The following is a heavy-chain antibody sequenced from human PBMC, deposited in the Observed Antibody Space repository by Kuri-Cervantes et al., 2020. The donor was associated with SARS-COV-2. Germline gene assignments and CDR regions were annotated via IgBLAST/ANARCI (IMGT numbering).Heavy chain of an antibody. J-gene: IGHJ2*01. D-gene: IGHD1-7*01. V-gene: IGHV3-30-3*01. Sequence: LSLTCAASGFTFSTYTMHWVRQAPGKGLEWVAVTTDDGTNKYYADSVKGRFTISRDNSENTLYLQMNSLRTEDTAVYYCARGFELLRDFDLWGRGTLVTVSS. CDR1: GFTFSTYT. CDR3: ARGFELLRDFDL. CDR2: TTDDGTNK.